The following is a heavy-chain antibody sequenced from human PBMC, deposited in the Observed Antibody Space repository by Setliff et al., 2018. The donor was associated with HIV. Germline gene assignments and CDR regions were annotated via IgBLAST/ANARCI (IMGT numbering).Heavy chain of an antibody. V-gene: IGHV3-7*03. CDR3: ARDGHLYGQPFDY. CDR1: AFSFNNYY. CDR2: INSDGTEK. J-gene: IGHJ4*02. D-gene: IGHD3-10*01. Sequence: PGGSLRLSCIASAFSFNNYYMTWVRQAPGKGLEWVANINSDGTEKNYADSVRGRFTISRDNTKNSLHLQLDSLSAEDAAVYFCARDGHLYGQPFDYWGQGALVTVSS.